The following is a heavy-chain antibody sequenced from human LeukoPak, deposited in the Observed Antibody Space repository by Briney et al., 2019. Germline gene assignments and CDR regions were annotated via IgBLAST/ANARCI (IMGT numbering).Heavy chain of an antibody. CDR1: GFTFSSYD. J-gene: IGHJ4*02. CDR3: AREGIVGATRVTDS. CDR2: ISSSGSTI. V-gene: IGHV3-48*03. D-gene: IGHD1-26*01. Sequence: PGGSLRLSCAASGFTFSSYDMNWVRQAPGRGLEWVSYISSSGSTIYYADSVKGRFTISRDNAKNSLYLQMNSLRAEDTAVYYCAREGIVGATRVTDSWGQGTLVTVSS.